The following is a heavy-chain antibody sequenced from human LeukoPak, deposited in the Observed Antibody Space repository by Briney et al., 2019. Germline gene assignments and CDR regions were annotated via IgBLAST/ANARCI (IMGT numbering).Heavy chain of an antibody. V-gene: IGHV3-7*01. CDR1: GFTFSAHS. J-gene: IGHJ4*02. CDR2: INLDGSER. CDR3: GRVIAGAIDY. Sequence: GGSLRPSCPASGFTFSAHSMTWVRQAPGKGLEWVANINLDGSERFYVDFVKGRFTISRDSADNSMYLQMNSLRAEDTAVYYCGRVIAGAIDYWGQGTLVTVSS. D-gene: IGHD6-13*01.